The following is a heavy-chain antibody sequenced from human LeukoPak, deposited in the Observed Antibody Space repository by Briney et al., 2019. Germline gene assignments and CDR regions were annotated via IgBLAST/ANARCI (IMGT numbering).Heavy chain of an antibody. V-gene: IGHV3-53*05. J-gene: IGHJ5*02. CDR1: GFTVSSNY. Sequence: GGSLRLSCAASGFTVSSNYMSWVRQAPGKGLEWVSVIYSGGSTYYADSVKGRFTISRDNSENTVYQQMNSLRAEDTAVYYCARGGPYYYDSSGIDPWGQGTLVTVSS. CDR2: IYSGGST. D-gene: IGHD3-22*01. CDR3: ARGGPYYYDSSGIDP.